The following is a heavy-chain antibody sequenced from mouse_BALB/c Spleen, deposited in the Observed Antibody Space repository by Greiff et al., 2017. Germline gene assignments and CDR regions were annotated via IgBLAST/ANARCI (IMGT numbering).Heavy chain of an antibody. V-gene: IGHV2-2*02. CDR3: ARKDGYCGWFAY. Sequence: QVQLQQSGPGLVQPSQSLSITCTVSGFSLTSYGVHWVRQSPGKGLEWLGVIWSGGGTNYYAAFISGLSNSKDNSKIQVVFTMDSQQTNDTAIYYCARKDGYCGWFAYWGQGTLVTVSA. J-gene: IGHJ3*01. D-gene: IGHD2-3*01. CDR2: IWSGGGT. CDR1: GFSLTSYG.